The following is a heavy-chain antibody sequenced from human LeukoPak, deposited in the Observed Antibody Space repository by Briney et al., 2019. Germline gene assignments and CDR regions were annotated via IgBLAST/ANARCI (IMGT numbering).Heavy chain of an antibody. V-gene: IGHV3-11*01. CDR2: INIGGTNT. Sequence: GGSLRLSCAASGFTFNAYYMSWIRQAPGKGLEWLSYINIGGTNTHYADSVKGRFTISRDNAKKSLYLEMNNLRAKDTAVYYCATDGAGFDTWGQGVLVTVSS. J-gene: IGHJ5*02. CDR3: ATDGAGFDT. CDR1: GFTFNAYY.